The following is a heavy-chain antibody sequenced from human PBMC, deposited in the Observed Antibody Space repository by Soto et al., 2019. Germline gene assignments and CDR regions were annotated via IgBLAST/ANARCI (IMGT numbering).Heavy chain of an antibody. Sequence: SVKVSCKASGGTFSSYAISWVRQAPGQGLEWMGGIIPIFGTANYAQKFQGRVTITADESTSTAYMELSSLRSEDTAVYYCATVGNDDSSGYPNGPYYYGMDVWGQGTTVTVSS. CDR2: IIPIFGTA. J-gene: IGHJ6*02. D-gene: IGHD3-22*01. V-gene: IGHV1-69*13. CDR1: GGTFSSYA. CDR3: ATVGNDDSSGYPNGPYYYGMDV.